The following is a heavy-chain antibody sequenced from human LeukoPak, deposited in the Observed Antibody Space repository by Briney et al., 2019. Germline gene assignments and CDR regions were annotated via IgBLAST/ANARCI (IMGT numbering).Heavy chain of an antibody. D-gene: IGHD3-9*01. V-gene: IGHV3-23*01. J-gene: IGHJ4*02. CDR1: GFNFSSYA. CDR3: AKIPFNDILYYFDY. CDR2: ISGSGDST. Sequence: GGSLRLSCTASGFNFSSYAMTWVRRAPGKGLEWVSAISGSGDSTYYVDSVEGRFTISRDNSKNTLYLQMNSLRAEDTAVYYCAKIPFNDILYYFDYWGQGTLVTVSS.